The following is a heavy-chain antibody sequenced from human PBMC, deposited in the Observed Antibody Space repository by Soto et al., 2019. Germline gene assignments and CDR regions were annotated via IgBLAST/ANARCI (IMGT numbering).Heavy chain of an antibody. D-gene: IGHD3-22*01. CDR1: GGTFSSYT. J-gene: IGHJ4*02. CDR2: IIPILGIA. V-gene: IGHV1-69*04. CDR3: AREIYDDYDSSGFDH. Sequence: SVKVSCKASGGTFSSYTISWVRQAPGQGLEWMGRIIPILGIANYAQKFQGRVKITADKSTSTAYIELSSLRSEDTAVYYCAREIYDDYDSSGFDHWGQGTLVTVSS.